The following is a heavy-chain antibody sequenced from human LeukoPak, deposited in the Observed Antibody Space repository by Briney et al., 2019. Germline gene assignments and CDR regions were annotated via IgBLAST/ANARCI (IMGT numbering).Heavy chain of an antibody. D-gene: IGHD3/OR15-3a*01. V-gene: IGHV4-38-2*02. CDR2: IYPTGST. CDR1: GYSISSGYY. CDR3: ARQVSAPTGYYTFRYYYYYMDV. Sequence: ASETLSLTCTVSGYSISSGYYWGWIRQPAGKGLEWIGRIYPTGSTNYNPSLKSRVTISVDTSKNQFSLKLSSVTAADTAVYYCARQVSAPTGYYTFRYYYYYMDVWGKGTTVTISS. J-gene: IGHJ6*03.